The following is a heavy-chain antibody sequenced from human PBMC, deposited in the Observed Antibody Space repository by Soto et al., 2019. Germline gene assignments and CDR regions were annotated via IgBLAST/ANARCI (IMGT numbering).Heavy chain of an antibody. CDR2: ISTYNGNR. CDR1: GYTFTSYG. Sequence: QVQLVQSGAEVKKPGASVKVSCKASGYTFTSYGISWVRQAPGQGLEWMAGISTYNGNRNYAEKRQGRVTMATDTSTSTAYMEMRSLRSDDTAVYFCAREYCRNGVCYGGDYWGQGTLVTVSS. D-gene: IGHD2-8*01. V-gene: IGHV1-18*01. CDR3: AREYCRNGVCYGGDY. J-gene: IGHJ4*02.